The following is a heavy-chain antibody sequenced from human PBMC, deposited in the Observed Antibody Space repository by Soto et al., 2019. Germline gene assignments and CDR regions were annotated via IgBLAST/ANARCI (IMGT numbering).Heavy chain of an antibody. J-gene: IGHJ6*03. CDR1: GFTFSSYS. CDR3: ARDRGLLVHRVWYYYMDV. D-gene: IGHD3-10*01. V-gene: IGHV3-48*01. CDR2: ISSSSSTI. Sequence: GGSLRLSCAASGFTFSSYSMNWVRQAPGKGLEWVSYISSSSSTIYYADSVKGRFTISRDNAKNSLYLQMNSLRAEDTAVYYCARDRGLLVHRVWYYYMDVWGKGTTVTVSS.